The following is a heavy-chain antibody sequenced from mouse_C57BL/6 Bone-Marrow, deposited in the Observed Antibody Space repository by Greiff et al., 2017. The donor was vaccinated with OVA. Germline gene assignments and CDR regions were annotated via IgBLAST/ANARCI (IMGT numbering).Heavy chain of an antibody. J-gene: IGHJ4*01. Sequence: EVQVVESGGGLVQPKGSLKLSCAASGFSFNTYAMNWVRQAPGKGLEWVARIRSKSNNYATYYADSVKDRFTISRDDSESMLYLQMNNLKTEDTAMYYCVRHGWEDYAMDYWGQGTSVTVSS. CDR2: IRSKSNNYAT. CDR3: VRHGWEDYAMDY. V-gene: IGHV10-1*01. CDR1: GFSFNTYA. D-gene: IGHD2-3*01.